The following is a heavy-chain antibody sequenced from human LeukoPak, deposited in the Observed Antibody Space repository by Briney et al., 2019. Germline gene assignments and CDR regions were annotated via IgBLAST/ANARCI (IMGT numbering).Heavy chain of an antibody. CDR1: GGFNTHYY. J-gene: IGHJ4*02. V-gene: IGHV4-34*01. CDR2: INHSGST. Sequence: SETLSLTCSVSGGFNTHYYWSWIRQPPGKGLEWIGEINHSGSTNYNPSLKSRVTISVDTSKNQFSLKLSSVTAADTAVYYCARGTLAVAGWTERWGQGTLVTVSS. CDR3: ARGTLAVAGWTER. D-gene: IGHD6-19*01.